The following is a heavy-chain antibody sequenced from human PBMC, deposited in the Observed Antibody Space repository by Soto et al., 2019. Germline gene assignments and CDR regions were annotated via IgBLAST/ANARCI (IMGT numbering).Heavy chain of an antibody. D-gene: IGHD1-1*01. V-gene: IGHV4-39*01. CDR1: GGSSSRSPYY. CDR2: IYYNGNT. CDR3: ARHGPLTNNWNQLNC. Sequence: LETLSLTCTVSGGSSSRSPYYCAMIRQPPGKGLQWIGNIYYNGNTFYNPSLKSRVTFSIDTSKSQFSLGLSSVTASDTAVYYCARHGPLTNNWNQLNCWGQGTLVTVSS. J-gene: IGHJ4*02.